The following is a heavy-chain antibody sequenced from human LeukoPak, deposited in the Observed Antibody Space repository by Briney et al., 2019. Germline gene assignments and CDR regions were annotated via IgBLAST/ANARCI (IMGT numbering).Heavy chain of an antibody. J-gene: IGHJ4*02. D-gene: IGHD6-13*01. CDR1: GFTFSTSG. Sequence: GGSLSLSCAASGFTFSTSGMNWVRQAPGKGLEWVSSITSSSDYIYYADSVRGRFTISRDNAENSLYLQMNSLRAEDTAVYYCARGIAAAGNFDYWGQGILVTVSS. V-gene: IGHV3-21*01. CDR2: ITSSSDYI. CDR3: ARGIAAAGNFDY.